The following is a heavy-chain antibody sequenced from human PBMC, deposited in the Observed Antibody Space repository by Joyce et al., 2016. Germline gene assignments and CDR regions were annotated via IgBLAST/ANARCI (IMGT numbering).Heavy chain of an antibody. V-gene: IGHV1-69*12. Sequence: QVLLVQSGATVKRPGSSLKVSCKSSGGAFSNFTVNWVRQAPGQRLAWMGGILPFFGAAKYAEQFQGRVTLTADLSTRTAFMELSSLTSADTAVYYCARGGTSSDHFFFYTLDIWGPGTTVIVSS. J-gene: IGHJ6*02. D-gene: IGHD1-14*01. CDR3: ARGGTSSDHFFFYTLDI. CDR2: ILPFFGAA. CDR1: GGAFSNFT.